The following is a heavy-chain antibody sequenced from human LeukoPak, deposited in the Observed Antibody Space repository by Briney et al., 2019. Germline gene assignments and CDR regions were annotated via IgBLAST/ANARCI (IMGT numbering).Heavy chain of an antibody. CDR2: IYPGDSDT. Sequence: GESLKISCKGSGYSFTSYWIGWVRQMPGKGLEWMGIIYPGDSDTRYSPSFQGQVTISADKSISTAYLQWSSLKASDTAMYYCARSSGRSVYYYYMDVWGKGTTVTVSS. CDR1: GYSFTSYW. J-gene: IGHJ6*03. V-gene: IGHV5-51*01. CDR3: ARSSGRSVYYYYMDV. D-gene: IGHD1-14*01.